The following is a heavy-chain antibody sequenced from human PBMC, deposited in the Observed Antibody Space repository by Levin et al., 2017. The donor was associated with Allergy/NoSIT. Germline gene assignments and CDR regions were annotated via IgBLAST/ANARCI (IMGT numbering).Heavy chain of an antibody. V-gene: IGHV3-7*01. D-gene: IGHD2-2*01. Sequence: GGSLRLSCAASGFTFSSYWMSWVRQAPGKGLEWVASIKQLGSEKYYVDSVKGRFTISRDNAKNSLYLQMSSLRVEDTAVYYCARFMSSTSTCDYWGQGTLVTVSS. CDR3: ARFMSSTSTCDY. CDR1: GFTFSSYW. J-gene: IGHJ4*02. CDR2: IKQLGSEK.